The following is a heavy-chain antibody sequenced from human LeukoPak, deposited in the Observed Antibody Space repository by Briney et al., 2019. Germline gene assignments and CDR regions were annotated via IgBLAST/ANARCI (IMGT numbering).Heavy chain of an antibody. CDR1: GYSFASYW. CDR2: IYPADSET. CDR3: ARFEVNYEDNRSFYYFDY. V-gene: IGHV5-51*01. D-gene: IGHD3-3*01. Sequence: PGESLKISCRVSGYSFASYWIGWVRQVPGKGLEWMGIIYPADSETKSSPSFQGQVTFSADKSTNTAYLQWSSLKASDTAMYYCARFEVNYEDNRSFYYFDYWGQGTLVTVSS. J-gene: IGHJ4*02.